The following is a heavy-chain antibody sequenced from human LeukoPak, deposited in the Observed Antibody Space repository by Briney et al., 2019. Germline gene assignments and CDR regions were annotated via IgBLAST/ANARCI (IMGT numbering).Heavy chain of an antibody. D-gene: IGHD3-22*01. CDR1: GYTFTSYA. J-gene: IGHJ3*02. V-gene: IGHV1-3*01. Sequence: ASVKVSCKASGYTFTSYAMHWVRQAPGQRLEWMGWINAGNGNTKYSQKFQGRVTITRDTSASTAYMELSSLRSEDTAVYYCAREGALNDSSGYYYSDAFDIWGQGTMVTVSS. CDR3: AREGALNDSSGYYYSDAFDI. CDR2: INAGNGNT.